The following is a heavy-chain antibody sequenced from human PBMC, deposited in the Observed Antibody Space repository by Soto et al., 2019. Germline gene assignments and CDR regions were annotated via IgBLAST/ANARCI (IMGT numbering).Heavy chain of an antibody. CDR2: ISATGSNT. V-gene: IGHV3-23*01. CDR3: ENYRFAGSNPACAFEL. J-gene: IGHJ3*01. Sequence: EVQLLESGGGLVHPGGSLRLSCADSGFTFSTYPMTWIRQAPGKGLEWVSTISATGSNTYYADTAKGRFTISRDNSKNTLYLQMNGMRLEDTAIYYCENYRFAGSNPACAFELWGQGTMVSVSS. D-gene: IGHD1-26*01. CDR1: GFTFSTYP.